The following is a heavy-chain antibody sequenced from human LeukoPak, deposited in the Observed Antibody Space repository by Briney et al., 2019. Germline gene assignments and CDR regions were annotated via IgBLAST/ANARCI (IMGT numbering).Heavy chain of an antibody. CDR3: ARAGLGYSYGFDY. J-gene: IGHJ4*02. D-gene: IGHD5-18*01. CDR1: GDSVSMDY. CDR2: VYTSGST. V-gene: IGHV4-4*07. Sequence: PAETLSLTCSVSGDSVSMDYWRWARHPAGEGLGWMGRVYTSGSTNYNPSLKSRVTMSLDPSKNQFSLKLRSVNTADTAVYYCARAGLGYSYGFDYWGQGTLVTVSS.